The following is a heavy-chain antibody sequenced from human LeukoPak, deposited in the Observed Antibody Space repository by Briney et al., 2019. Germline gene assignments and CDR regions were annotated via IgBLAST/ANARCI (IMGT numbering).Heavy chain of an antibody. CDR3: ARDKGYYGWGIKNWFDP. V-gene: IGHV4-34*01. J-gene: IGHJ5*02. CDR1: GGSFSGYY. D-gene: IGHD3-10*01. CDR2: INHSGST. Sequence: SETLSLTCAVSGGSFSGYYWSWIRQPPRKGLEWSGEINHSGSTNYNPALKSRVTISVDTSKNQFSLKLSSVTAADTAVYYCARDKGYYGWGIKNWFDPSGQGTLVTVSS.